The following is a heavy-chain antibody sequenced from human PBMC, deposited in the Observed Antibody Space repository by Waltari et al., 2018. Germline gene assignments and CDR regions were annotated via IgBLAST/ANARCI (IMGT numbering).Heavy chain of an antibody. D-gene: IGHD5-12*01. V-gene: IGHV3-23*04. CDR1: GFTFRSYA. Sequence: EVQLVESGGGLVQPGGSLRLSCAASGFTFRSYAMSWVRQAPGRGLGVGSFLSGRDGRTNYADSAKGRFTISRDNVKNTLFLQMNSLRADDAAVYYCAKDLGGFSGSHWYFDLWGRGTLVTVSS. J-gene: IGHJ2*01. CDR2: LSGRDGRT. CDR3: AKDLGGFSGSHWYFDL.